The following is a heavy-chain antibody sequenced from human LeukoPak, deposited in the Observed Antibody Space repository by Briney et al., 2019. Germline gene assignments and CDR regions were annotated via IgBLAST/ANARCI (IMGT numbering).Heavy chain of an antibody. V-gene: IGHV4-34*01. J-gene: IGHJ5*02. CDR1: GGSFSGYY. CDR2: INHSGST. CDR3: ARAKSSGRNWFDP. D-gene: IGHD6-19*01. Sequence: KPSETLSLTCAVYGGSFSGYYWSWIRQPPGKGLEWIGEINHSGSTNYNPSLKSRVTISVDTSKNQFSLKLSSVTAADTAVYYCARAKSSGRNWFDPWGQGTLVTVSS.